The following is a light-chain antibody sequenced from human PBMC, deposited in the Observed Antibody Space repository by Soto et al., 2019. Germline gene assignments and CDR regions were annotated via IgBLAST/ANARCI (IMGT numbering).Light chain of an antibody. CDR2: GAS. CDR1: PSVSSN. CDR3: QQYNNWPPTT. J-gene: IGKJ4*01. V-gene: IGKV3-15*01. Sequence: EIVMTQSPATLSVSPGERATPSCRASPSVSSNLAWYQQKPGQAPRLLIYGASTRATGIPARFSGSGSGTGFTLTISSLQSEDFAVYYCQQYNNWPPTTFGGGTKVDIK.